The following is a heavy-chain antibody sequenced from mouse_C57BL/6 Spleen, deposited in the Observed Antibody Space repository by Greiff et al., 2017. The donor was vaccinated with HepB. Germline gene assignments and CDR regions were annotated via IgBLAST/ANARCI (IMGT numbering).Heavy chain of an antibody. CDR1: GYAFSSYW. CDR2: IYPGDGDT. CDR3: ARTLLLNAMDY. Sequence: QVQLKESGAELVKPGASVKISCKASGYAFSSYWMNWVKQRPGKGLEWIGQIYPGDGDTNYNGKFKGKATLTADKSSSTAYMQLSSLTSEDSAVYFCARTLLLNAMDYWGQGTSVTVSS. J-gene: IGHJ4*01. D-gene: IGHD2-1*01. V-gene: IGHV1-80*01.